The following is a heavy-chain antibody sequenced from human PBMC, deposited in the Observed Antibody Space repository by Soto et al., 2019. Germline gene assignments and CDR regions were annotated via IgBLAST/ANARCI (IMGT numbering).Heavy chain of an antibody. CDR1: GYTFTSYG. J-gene: IGHJ2*01. V-gene: IGHV1-18*01. CDR3: ARVPGYDSSGYPYWYFDL. Sequence: QVQLVQSGAEVKKPGASVKVSCKASGYTFTSYGISWVRQAPGQGREWMGWISAYNGNTNYAQKLQGRVTMTTDTSTSTDYMELRSLRSDDTAVYYCARVPGYDSSGYPYWYFDLWGRGTLVTVSS. D-gene: IGHD3-22*01. CDR2: ISAYNGNT.